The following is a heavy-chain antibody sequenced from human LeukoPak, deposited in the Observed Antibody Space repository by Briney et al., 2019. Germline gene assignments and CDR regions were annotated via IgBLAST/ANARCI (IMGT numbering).Heavy chain of an antibody. Sequence: GGSLRLSCAASGFTFSSYAMSWVRQAPGKGLEWVSAISGSGGSIYYADSVKGRFTISRDNSKNTLYLQMNSLRAEDTAVYYCAKDPDSSSDNWFDPWGQGTLVTVSS. CDR1: GFTFSSYA. D-gene: IGHD6-13*01. CDR2: ISGSGGSI. CDR3: AKDPDSSSDNWFDP. J-gene: IGHJ5*02. V-gene: IGHV3-23*01.